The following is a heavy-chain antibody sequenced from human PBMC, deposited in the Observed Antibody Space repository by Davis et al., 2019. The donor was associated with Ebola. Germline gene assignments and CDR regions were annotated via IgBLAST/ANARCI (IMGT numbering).Heavy chain of an antibody. D-gene: IGHD1-14*01. J-gene: IGHJ4*02. CDR2: INPNDGRT. CDR3: TIGGTTGGFDY. CDR1: GFTFNAYY. V-gene: IGHV1-46*02. Sequence: ASVKVSCKTSGFTFNAYYMHWVRQAPGQGLEWMGMINPNDGRTIYAQKFQGRVTLTEDTSTDTAYMELSSLRSEDTAVYYCTIGGTTGGFDYWGQGTLVTVSS.